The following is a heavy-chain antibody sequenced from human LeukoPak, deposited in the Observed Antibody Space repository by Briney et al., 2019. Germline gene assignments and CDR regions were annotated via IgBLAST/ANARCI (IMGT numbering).Heavy chain of an antibody. J-gene: IGHJ3*02. CDR3: ARDMGAVGNHDAFDI. V-gene: IGHV3-66*01. CDR1: GFTFSSNY. CDR2: IYSGGST. Sequence: GGSLRLSCAASGFTFSSNYMSWVRQAPGKGLEWVSVIYSGGSTYYSDSVKGRFTISRDNSKNTLYLQMNSLRAEDTAVYYCARDMGAVGNHDAFDIWGQGTMVTVSS. D-gene: IGHD3-16*01.